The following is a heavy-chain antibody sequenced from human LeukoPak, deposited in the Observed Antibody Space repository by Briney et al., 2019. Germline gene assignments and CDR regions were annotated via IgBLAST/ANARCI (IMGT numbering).Heavy chain of an antibody. CDR3: VRSHYHDSSGFFFDF. CDR2: ITTTGGTT. V-gene: IGHV3-23*01. CDR1: GFTFGAYA. Sequence: PGGSLRLSCAASGFTFGAYAMNWVRQTPGKGLEWVSGITTTGGTTYYADSVAGRFITSRENSNNMVFLQLNSLRGEETAVYYCVRSHYHDSSGFFFDFWGQGTLVTVSS. J-gene: IGHJ4*02. D-gene: IGHD3-22*01.